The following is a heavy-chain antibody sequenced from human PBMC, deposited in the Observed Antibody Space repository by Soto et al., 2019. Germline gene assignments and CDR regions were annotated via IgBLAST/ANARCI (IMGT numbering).Heavy chain of an antibody. CDR3: AKEWFDY. CDR2: ILTSGAT. Sequence: EVQLLESGGGLVQPGGSLRLSCAASGFTFNNYAMTWVLQAPGKGLEWVSTILTSGATYYADSVRGRFTISRDNSKSTLYLQMNSLRVDDTAEYYCAKEWFDYWGQGTQVTVSS. CDR1: GFTFNNYA. V-gene: IGHV3-23*01. J-gene: IGHJ5*01.